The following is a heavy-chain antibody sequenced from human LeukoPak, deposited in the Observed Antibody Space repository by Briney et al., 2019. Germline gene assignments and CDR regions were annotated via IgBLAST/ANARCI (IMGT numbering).Heavy chain of an antibody. CDR2: ISYDGSKK. Sequence: GGSLRLSCAASGFTFSSYHMHWVRQAPGKGLEWVATISYDGSKKYYAESLQGRVTISRDNSQNTLFLQMETLRPEDTAVYYCARDGPSTFDYWGQGTLVTVSS. V-gene: IGHV3-30*03. CDR1: GFTFSSYH. CDR3: ARDGPSTFDY. J-gene: IGHJ4*02.